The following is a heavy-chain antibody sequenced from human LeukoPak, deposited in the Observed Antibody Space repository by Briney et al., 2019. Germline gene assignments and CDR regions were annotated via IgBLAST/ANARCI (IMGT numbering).Heavy chain of an antibody. V-gene: IGHV3-7*01. CDR2: IRQDGSDT. D-gene: IGHD2-21*02. J-gene: IGHJ4*02. CDR3: ARMVVVTATPYYFDN. CDR1: GFTFSSYS. Sequence: GGSLRLSCAASGFTFSSYSMNWVRQAPGKGLEWVANIRQDGSDTVYVDSVKGRFTISRDNARNSLYLQMSSLRPEDTAVFYCARMVVVTATPYYFDNWGPGTLVTVSS.